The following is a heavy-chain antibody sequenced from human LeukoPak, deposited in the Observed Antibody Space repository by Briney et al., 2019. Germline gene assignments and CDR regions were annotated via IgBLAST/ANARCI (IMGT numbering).Heavy chain of an antibody. V-gene: IGHV3-7*01. D-gene: IGHD6-13*01. Sequence: GGSLRLSCAASGFTFSSYAMHWVRQAPGKGLEWVANIKQDGSEKYYVDSVKGRFTISRDNAKNSLYLQMNSLRAEDTAVYYCARDGGSWYVGYWGQGTLVTVSS. CDR2: IKQDGSEK. J-gene: IGHJ4*02. CDR1: GFTFSSYA. CDR3: ARDGGSWYVGY.